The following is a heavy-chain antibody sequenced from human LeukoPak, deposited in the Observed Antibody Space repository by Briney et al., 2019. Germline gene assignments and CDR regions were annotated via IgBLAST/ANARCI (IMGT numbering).Heavy chain of an antibody. CDR3: ARGLLLWFGESSEAFDI. V-gene: IGHV3-48*03. D-gene: IGHD3-10*01. Sequence: GGSLRLSCAASGFTFSSYEMNWVRQAPGKGLEWVSYISSSGSTIYYADSVKGRFTISRDNAKNSLYLQMNSLRAEGTAVYYCARGLLLWFGESSEAFDIWGQGTMVTVSS. CDR1: GFTFSSYE. CDR2: ISSSGSTI. J-gene: IGHJ3*02.